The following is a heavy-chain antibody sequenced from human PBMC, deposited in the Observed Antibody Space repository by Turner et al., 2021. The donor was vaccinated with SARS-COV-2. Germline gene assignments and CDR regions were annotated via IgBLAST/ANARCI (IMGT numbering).Heavy chain of an antibody. CDR3: ARHGPTSTTKAFDP. J-gene: IGHJ5*02. D-gene: IGHD4-17*01. CDR1: CGSISSSYYY. V-gene: IGHV4-39*01. CDR2: IYYSGST. Sequence: LQLQESGPGLCKPSAILSLSCTVSCGSISSSYYYWGWIRQPPGKGLEWIGSIYYSGSTYYNPSLKSRVTISVDTSKNQFSLKLNSVTAAETAVYYCARHGPTSTTKAFDPWGQGTLVTVSS.